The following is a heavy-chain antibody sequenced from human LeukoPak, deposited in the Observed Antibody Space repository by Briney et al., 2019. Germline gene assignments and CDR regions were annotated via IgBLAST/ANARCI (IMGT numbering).Heavy chain of an antibody. Sequence: ASVKVSCKASGYTFTSYGISWVRQAPGQGLEWMGWISAYNGNTNYAQKLQGRVTMTTDTSTSTAYMELRSLRSDDTAVYYCARVRRIQLWFSMDVWGKGTTVTVSS. J-gene: IGHJ6*03. CDR1: GYTFTSYG. CDR2: ISAYNGNT. V-gene: IGHV1-18*01. CDR3: ARVRRIQLWFSMDV. D-gene: IGHD5-18*01.